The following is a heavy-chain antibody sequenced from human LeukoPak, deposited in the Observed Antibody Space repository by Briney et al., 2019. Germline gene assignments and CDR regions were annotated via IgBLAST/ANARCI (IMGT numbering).Heavy chain of an antibody. CDR3: AKDGYYYDSSYYGMDV. D-gene: IGHD3-22*01. Sequence: QPGRSLKLSFAASGFTFSSYGMHWVPQAPGKGLEWGAFISYDGSNKYYADSVQGRFTISRDNSKNTLYLQMNSLRAEDTAVYYCAKDGYYYDSSYYGMDVWGKGTTVTVSS. V-gene: IGHV3-30*18. CDR2: ISYDGSNK. CDR1: GFTFSSYG. J-gene: IGHJ6*04.